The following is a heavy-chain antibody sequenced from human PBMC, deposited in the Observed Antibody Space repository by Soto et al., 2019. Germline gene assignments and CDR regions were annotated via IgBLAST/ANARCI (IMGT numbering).Heavy chain of an antibody. CDR2: INPNSGGT. Sequence: ASVKVSCKASGCTFTGYYMHWVRQAPGQGLEWMGWINPNSGGTNYAQKFQGWVTMTRDTSISTAYMELSRLRSDDTAVYYCARDGNSSSWQYNWFDPWGQGTLVTVSS. CDR1: GCTFTGYY. D-gene: IGHD6-13*01. V-gene: IGHV1-2*04. J-gene: IGHJ5*02. CDR3: ARDGNSSSWQYNWFDP.